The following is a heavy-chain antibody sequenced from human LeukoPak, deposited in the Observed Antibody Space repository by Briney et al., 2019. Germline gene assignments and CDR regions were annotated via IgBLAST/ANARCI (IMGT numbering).Heavy chain of an antibody. J-gene: IGHJ4*02. CDR1: GYSFTSYW. CDR2: IYPAYSDT. Sequence: GEALKISCQGSGYSFTSYWIGWVRQMPGKGLEWMGIIYPAYSDTRYSPSFQGQVTISADKSISTAYLQWSSLKASDTAMYYCARQYYDSRGSGLFDYWGQGTLVTVSS. D-gene: IGHD3-22*01. V-gene: IGHV5-51*01. CDR3: ARQYYDSRGSGLFDY.